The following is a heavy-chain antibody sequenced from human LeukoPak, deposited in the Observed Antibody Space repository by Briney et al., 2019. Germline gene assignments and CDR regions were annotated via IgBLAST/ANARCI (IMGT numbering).Heavy chain of an antibody. D-gene: IGHD3-10*01. CDR3: AIRRHLYYGSGIGWFDP. CDR2: INHSGST. J-gene: IGHJ5*02. CDR1: GGSFSGYY. Sequence: SETLSLTCAVYGGSFSGYYWSWIRQPPGKGLEWIGEINHSGSTNYNPSLKSRVTISVDTSKNQFSLKLSSVTAADTAVYYCAIRRHLYYGSGIGWFDPWGQGTLVTVSS. V-gene: IGHV4-34*01.